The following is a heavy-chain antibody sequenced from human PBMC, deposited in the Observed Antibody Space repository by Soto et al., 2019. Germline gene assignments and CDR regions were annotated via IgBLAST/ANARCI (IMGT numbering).Heavy chain of an antibody. CDR2: MNPNSGNT. D-gene: IGHD6-6*01. Sequence: ASVKVSCKASGYTFTSYDIKWVRQATGQGLEWMGWMNPNSGNTGYAQKFQGRVTMTRNTSISTAYMELSSLRSEDTAVYYCARVIQYSSSDYYYYYYMDVWGKGTTVTVSS. J-gene: IGHJ6*03. CDR3: ARVIQYSSSDYYYYYYMDV. CDR1: GYTFTSYD. V-gene: IGHV1-8*01.